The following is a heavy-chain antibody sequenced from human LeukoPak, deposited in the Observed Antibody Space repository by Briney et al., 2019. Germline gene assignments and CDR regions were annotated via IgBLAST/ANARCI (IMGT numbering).Heavy chain of an antibody. CDR3: ASHSYAFSSPSF. J-gene: IGHJ4*02. CDR1: GFTFSTYW. CDR2: INLDGSEK. Sequence: GGSLRLSCAASGFTFSTYWMTWVRQAPGKGLEWVANINLDGSEKKYVDSVKGRFTISRDNAKNSLYLQMGSLRADDTAVYYCASHSYAFSSPSFWGQGTLVTVSS. D-gene: IGHD5-18*01. V-gene: IGHV3-7*01.